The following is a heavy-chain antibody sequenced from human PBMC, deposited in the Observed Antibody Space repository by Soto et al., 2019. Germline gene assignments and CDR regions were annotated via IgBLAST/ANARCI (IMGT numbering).Heavy chain of an antibody. Sequence: PGGSLRLSCAASGFTFDDYTMHWVRQAPGKGLEWVSLISWDGGSTYYADSVKGRFTISRDNSKNSLYLQMNSLRTEDTAVYYCAKGTGGSPLWYYGMDVWGQGTKVTVSS. CDR1: GFTFDDYT. CDR3: AKGTGGSPLWYYGMDV. V-gene: IGHV3-43*01. CDR2: ISWDGGST. J-gene: IGHJ6*02. D-gene: IGHD3-16*01.